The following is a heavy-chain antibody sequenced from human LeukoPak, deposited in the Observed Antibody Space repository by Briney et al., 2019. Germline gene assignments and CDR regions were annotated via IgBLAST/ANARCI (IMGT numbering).Heavy chain of an antibody. V-gene: IGHV5-10-1*01. CDR3: ARRNDWKYAFQI. D-gene: IGHD1-1*01. J-gene: IGHJ3*02. CDR2: IDPSDSYT. CDR1: GYSFTGYW. Sequence: GEFLKISCKGSGYSFTGYWINWVRQMPGKGLEWMGMIDPSDSYTSYSPSFQSHVTISADKSISTAYLQWSSLKASDTAMYYCARRNDWKYAFQIWGQGAMVTVSS.